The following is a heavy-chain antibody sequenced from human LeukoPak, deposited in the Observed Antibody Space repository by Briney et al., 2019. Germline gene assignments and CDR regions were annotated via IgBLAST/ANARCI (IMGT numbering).Heavy chain of an antibody. Sequence: SETLSRTCTVSGGSISSDRFYWTWVRQPAGKGLEWIGRIKSSNTNYNPSLKSRVSISLDTSTNQFSLKLSSLTAADTAVYYCARVPDWTYVPDYWGQGTLVTVSS. CDR3: ARVPDWTYVPDY. D-gene: IGHD3-16*01. J-gene: IGHJ4*02. CDR2: IKSSNT. V-gene: IGHV4-61*02. CDR1: GGSISSDRFY.